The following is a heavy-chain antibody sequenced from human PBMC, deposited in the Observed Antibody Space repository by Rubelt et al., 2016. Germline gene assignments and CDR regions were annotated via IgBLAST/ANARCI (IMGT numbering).Heavy chain of an antibody. Sequence: LWGRGGGVVQPGRSLRLSCAPSGFTFSSHGMHWVRQAPGKGLEWVSGISGSGGSTYYADYVKGRFIISRDDSKNTLYLQMNSLRVEDTAVYYCARARDYYYYHMDVWGQGTTVTVSS. J-gene: IGHJ6*02. CDR2: ISGSGGST. CDR3: ARARDYYYYHMDV. CDR1: GFTFSSHG. V-gene: IGHV3-NL1*01.